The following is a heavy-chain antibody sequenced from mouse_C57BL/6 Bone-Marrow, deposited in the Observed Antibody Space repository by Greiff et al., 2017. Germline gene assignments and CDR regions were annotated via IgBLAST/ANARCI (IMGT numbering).Heavy chain of an antibody. CDR3: ARAYDYDKDWFAY. V-gene: IGHV3-1*01. CDR2: ISYSGST. CDR1: GYSITSGYD. J-gene: IGHJ3*01. Sequence: EVKVIESGPGMVKPSQSLSLTCTVTGYSITSGYDWHWIRHFPGNKLEWMGYISYSGSTNYNPSLKSRISITHDTSKNHFFLKLNSVTTEDTATYYCARAYDYDKDWFAYWGQGTLVTVSA. D-gene: IGHD2-4*01.